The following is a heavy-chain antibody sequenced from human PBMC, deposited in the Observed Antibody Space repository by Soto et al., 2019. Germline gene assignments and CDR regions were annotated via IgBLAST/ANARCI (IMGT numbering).Heavy chain of an antibody. CDR1: GGSISSSSYH. Sequence: SETLSLTCTVSGGSISSSSYHWAWIRQSPGRGLEWIGTIYYSGTTYYNPSLRSRLTISPDTSKNQSSLRLTSVTAADTAVYYCARQYTPTTVVGFDSWGQGTLVTVSS. D-gene: IGHD2-15*01. CDR3: ARQYTPTTVVGFDS. CDR2: IYYSGTT. V-gene: IGHV4-39*01. J-gene: IGHJ4*02.